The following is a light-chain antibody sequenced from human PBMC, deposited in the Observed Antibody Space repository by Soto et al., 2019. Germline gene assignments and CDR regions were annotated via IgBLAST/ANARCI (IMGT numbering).Light chain of an antibody. V-gene: IGKV3-11*01. CDR3: QQRSNWPST. Sequence: EIVLTQSPATLSLSPGERATLSCRASQSVSSYLAWDQQKPGQAPRLLIYDASNRATGIPARFSGSGSGTDFTLTISSLEPEDFAVYYCQQRSNWPSTFGQGT. CDR2: DAS. J-gene: IGKJ1*01. CDR1: QSVSSY.